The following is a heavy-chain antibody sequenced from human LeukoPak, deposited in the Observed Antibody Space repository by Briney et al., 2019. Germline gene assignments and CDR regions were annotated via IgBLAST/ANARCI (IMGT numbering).Heavy chain of an antibody. Sequence: GGSLRLSCAASGFTFSDYYMSWIRQAPGKGLEWVSYISSSGSTIYYADSVKGRFTISRDNAKNSLYLQMNSLRAEDTAVYYCASPSLGYGSGSYIGAFDIWGQGTMVTVSS. CDR3: ASPSLGYGSGSYIGAFDI. CDR2: ISSSGSTI. D-gene: IGHD3-10*01. V-gene: IGHV3-11*01. J-gene: IGHJ3*02. CDR1: GFTFSDYY.